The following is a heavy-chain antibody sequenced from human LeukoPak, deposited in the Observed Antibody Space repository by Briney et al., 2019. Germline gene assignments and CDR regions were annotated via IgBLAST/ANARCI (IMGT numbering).Heavy chain of an antibody. D-gene: IGHD6-6*01. CDR3: ARVAARRQALIGWFDP. Sequence: GGSLRLSCAASGFTFSSYSMNWVRQAPGKGLEWVSYISSSSSTIYYADSVKGRFTISRDNAKNSLYLQMNSLRAEDTAVYYCARVAARRQALIGWFDPWGQGTLVTVSS. CDR2: ISSSSSTI. V-gene: IGHV3-48*04. CDR1: GFTFSSYS. J-gene: IGHJ5*02.